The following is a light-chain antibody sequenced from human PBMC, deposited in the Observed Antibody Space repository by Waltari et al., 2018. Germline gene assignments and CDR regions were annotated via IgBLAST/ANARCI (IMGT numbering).Light chain of an antibody. CDR1: QGISSY. CDR3: QQLNSYPLT. CDR2: AAS. Sequence: IQLTQSPSSLSASVGDRVTITCRASQGISSYLAWYPQKPGKAPKPLIYAASTLQSGVPSRFTGSGSGTDFTLTISSLQPEDFATYYCQQLNSYPLTFGPGTKVDIK. V-gene: IGKV1-9*01. J-gene: IGKJ3*01.